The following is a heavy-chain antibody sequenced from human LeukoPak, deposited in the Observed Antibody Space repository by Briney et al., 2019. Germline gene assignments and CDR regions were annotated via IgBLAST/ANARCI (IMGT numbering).Heavy chain of an antibody. V-gene: IGHV4-34*01. CDR3: ASPSECCGGAFRL. J-gene: IGHJ2*01. CDR2: LSHGGDT. Sequence: PSETLSLTCAVYGGSLTGYYMSWIRQSPGKGLEWLGELSHGGDTNYNPSLKRRVTISVDTSKNQFSLRLTSLTAADTAVYFCASPSECCGGAFRLWGRGTLVTVSS. CDR1: GGSLTGYY. D-gene: IGHD2-21*01.